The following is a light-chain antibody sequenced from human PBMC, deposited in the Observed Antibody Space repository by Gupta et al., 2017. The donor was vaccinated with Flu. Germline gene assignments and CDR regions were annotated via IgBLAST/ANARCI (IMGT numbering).Light chain of an antibody. CDR3: GTWDSSLSAGV. CDR1: SSNIGNNY. CDR2: DNN. V-gene: IGLV1-51*01. Sequence: QSVSTQPPSVSAAPGQKVTIPCSGSSSNIGNNYVSWYQQLPGTAPKLLIYDNNKRPSGIPDRFSGSKSGTSATLCITGLQTGDEADYYCGTWDSSLSAGVFGGGTKLTVL. J-gene: IGLJ3*02.